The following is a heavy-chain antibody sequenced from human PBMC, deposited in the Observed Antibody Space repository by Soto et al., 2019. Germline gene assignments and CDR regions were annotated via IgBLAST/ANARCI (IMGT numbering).Heavy chain of an antibody. CDR2: IIPVFGRP. Sequence: QVQLVQSGAELKKPWSSVKVSCKASGGTFSSFGISWVRQAPGQGLEWMGGIIPVFGRPNYAQRFRGRLTITADESTNTSYMELIVLTSEDTAVYYCAREASGYDFWGQGTQVTVSS. J-gene: IGHJ1*01. D-gene: IGHD5-12*01. CDR1: GGTFSSFG. CDR3: AREASGYDF. V-gene: IGHV1-69*01.